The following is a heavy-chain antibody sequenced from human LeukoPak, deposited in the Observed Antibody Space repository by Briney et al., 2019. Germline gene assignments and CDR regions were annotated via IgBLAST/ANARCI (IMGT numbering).Heavy chain of an antibody. D-gene: IGHD5-24*01. J-gene: IGHJ4*02. CDR3: ARIWDGYNSVADC. V-gene: IGHV3-21*01. Sequence: GGSLRLSCAASGFTFNSFSMTWVRQAPGKGLEWVSSISSSSTYIYYADSVKGRFTISRDNAKNLLYLQMNSLRAEDTAVYYCARIWDGYNSVADCWGQGTLVTVSS. CDR2: ISSSSTYI. CDR1: GFTFNSFS.